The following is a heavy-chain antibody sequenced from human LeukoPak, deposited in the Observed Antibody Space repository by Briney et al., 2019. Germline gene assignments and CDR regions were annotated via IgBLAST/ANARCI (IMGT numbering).Heavy chain of an antibody. D-gene: IGHD5-12*01. CDR1: GFTFSSYG. CDR3: AKDIRGYSGYDLYYYYYYMDV. J-gene: IGHJ6*03. Sequence: PGGSLRLSCAASGFTFSSYGMHWVRQAPGKGLEWVAFIRYDGSNKYYADSVKGRFTISRDNSKNTLYLQMNSLRAEDTAVYYCAKDIRGYSGYDLYYYYYYMDVWGKGTTVTVPS. CDR2: IRYDGSNK. V-gene: IGHV3-30*02.